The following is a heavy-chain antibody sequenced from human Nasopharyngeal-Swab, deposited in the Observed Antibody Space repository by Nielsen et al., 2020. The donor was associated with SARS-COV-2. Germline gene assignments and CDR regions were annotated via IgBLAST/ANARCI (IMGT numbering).Heavy chain of an antibody. Sequence: ASVKVSCNTSGYTFIGYYIHWVRQAPGQGLELMGRFNPNSGGTNYAQELQGRVTMTGDTSISTAYMELSRVRSDDTAMYYCTRDRGSGYFDSWGQGTLVIVSS. CDR2: FNPNSGGT. D-gene: IGHD3-3*01. J-gene: IGHJ4*02. V-gene: IGHV1-2*06. CDR3: TRDRGSGYFDS. CDR1: GYTFIGYY.